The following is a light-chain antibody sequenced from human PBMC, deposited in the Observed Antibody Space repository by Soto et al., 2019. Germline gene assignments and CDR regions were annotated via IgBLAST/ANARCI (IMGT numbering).Light chain of an antibody. CDR3: QQHGSSPLT. Sequence: EIVLTQSPGTLSLSPGERATLSCRASQSVSSSFLAWYQQKPGQAPRLLIYGASSRATGIPDRFSGNGSGTDFTLTISRLEPEDVAVYYCQQHGSSPLTFGGGTKVEIK. CDR1: QSVSSSF. V-gene: IGKV3-20*01. CDR2: GAS. J-gene: IGKJ4*01.